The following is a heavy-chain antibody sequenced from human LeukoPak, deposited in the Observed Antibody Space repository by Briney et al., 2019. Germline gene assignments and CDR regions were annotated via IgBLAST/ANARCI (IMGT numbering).Heavy chain of an antibody. CDR3: ARDRGHFDY. CDR2: ISSSSSTI. V-gene: IGHV3-48*02. Sequence: PGGSLRLSCAASGFTFSSYSMNWVRQAPGKGLEWVSYISSSSSTIYYADSVKGRFTISRDNAKNSLYLQMNSLGDEDTAVYYCARDRGHFDYWGQGTLVTVSS. CDR1: GFTFSSYS. J-gene: IGHJ4*02.